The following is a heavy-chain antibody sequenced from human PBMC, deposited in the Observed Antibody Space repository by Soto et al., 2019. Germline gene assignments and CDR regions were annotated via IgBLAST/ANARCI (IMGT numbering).Heavy chain of an antibody. CDR3: ARDLGYCSGGSCYSGRYFDY. CDR2: IIPIFGTA. V-gene: IGHV1-69*06. J-gene: IGHJ4*02. Sequence: SVKVSCKASGGTFSSYAIIWVRQAPGQGLEWMGGIIPIFGTANYAQKFQGRVTITADKSTSTAYMELSSLRSEDTAVYYCARDLGYCSGGSCYSGRYFDYWGQGTLVTVS. D-gene: IGHD2-15*01. CDR1: GGTFSSYA.